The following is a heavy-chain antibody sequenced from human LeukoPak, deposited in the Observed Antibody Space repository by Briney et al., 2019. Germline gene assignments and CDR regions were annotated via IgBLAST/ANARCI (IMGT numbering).Heavy chain of an antibody. CDR1: GYTFTSYD. J-gene: IGHJ4*02. D-gene: IGHD2-15*01. CDR2: MNPNSGNT. V-gene: IGHV1-8*01. Sequence: ASVKVSCKASGYTFTSYDINWVRQATGQGLEWMGWMNPNSGNTGYAQKFQGRVTMTRNTSISTAYMELSSLRSEDTAVYYCARDSPRPYCSGGSCYYFDYWGQGTLVTVSS. CDR3: ARDSPRPYCSGGSCYYFDY.